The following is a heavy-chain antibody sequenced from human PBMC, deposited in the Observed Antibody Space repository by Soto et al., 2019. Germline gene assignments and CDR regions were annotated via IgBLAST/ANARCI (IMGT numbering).Heavy chain of an antibody. J-gene: IGHJ4*02. CDR2: INHSGST. CDR1: GGSFSGYY. Sequence: SETLSLTCAVYGGSFSGYYWSWIRQPPGKGLEWIGEINHSGSTNYNPSLKSRVTISVDTSKNQFSLKLSSVTAADTAVYYCARVERGYDFWSGNFDYWGQGTLVTVSS. V-gene: IGHV4-34*01. CDR3: ARVERGYDFWSGNFDY. D-gene: IGHD3-3*01.